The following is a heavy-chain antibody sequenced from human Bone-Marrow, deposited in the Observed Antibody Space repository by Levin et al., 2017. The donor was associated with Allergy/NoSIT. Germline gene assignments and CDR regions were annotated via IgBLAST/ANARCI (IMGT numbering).Heavy chain of an antibody. Sequence: GGSLRLSCAASGFTFSSYGMHWVRQAPGKGLEWVAAIWYDGSNKYYADSVKGRFTISRDNSKNTLYLQMNSLRAEDTAVYYCARGVPDYYDSSGYYWVDAFDIWGQGTMVTVSS. J-gene: IGHJ3*02. D-gene: IGHD3-22*01. CDR3: ARGVPDYYDSSGYYWVDAFDI. V-gene: IGHV3-33*01. CDR2: IWYDGSNK. CDR1: GFTFSSYG.